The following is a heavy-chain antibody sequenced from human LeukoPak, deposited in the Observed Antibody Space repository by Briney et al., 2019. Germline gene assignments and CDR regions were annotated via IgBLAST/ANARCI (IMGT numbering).Heavy chain of an antibody. Sequence: ASVKVSCKASGYTFTSYGISWVRQAPGQGLEWMGWISAYNGNTNYAQELQGRVTMTTDTSTSTAYMELRSLRSDDTAVYYCARLGFGELLTHIDYWGQGTLVTVSS. CDR3: ARLGFGELLTHIDY. CDR1: GYTFTSYG. J-gene: IGHJ4*02. CDR2: ISAYNGNT. V-gene: IGHV1-18*01. D-gene: IGHD3-10*01.